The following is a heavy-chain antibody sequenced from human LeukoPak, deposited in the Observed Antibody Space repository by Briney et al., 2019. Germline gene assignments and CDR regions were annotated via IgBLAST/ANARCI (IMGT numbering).Heavy chain of an antibody. CDR1: GGTFSSYA. Sequence: SVKVSCKASGGTFSSYAISWVRQAPGQGLEWMGGILPIFGTANYAQKFQGRVTITADESTSTAYMELSSLRSEDTAVYYCARVRYQVVVIAYDAFDIWGQGTMVTVSS. V-gene: IGHV1-69*13. CDR3: ARVRYQVVVIAYDAFDI. J-gene: IGHJ3*02. CDR2: ILPIFGTA. D-gene: IGHD2-21*01.